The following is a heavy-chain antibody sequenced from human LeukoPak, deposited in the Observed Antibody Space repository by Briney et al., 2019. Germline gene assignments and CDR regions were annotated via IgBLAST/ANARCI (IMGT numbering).Heavy chain of an antibody. D-gene: IGHD3-9*01. Sequence: ASVKVSCKASGYTFTDYYMHWVRQAPGQGLEWMGWINSNSGGTNYAQKFQGRVTVTRDTSISTAYMELSRLRSDDTAVYYCARGSPNGDILTGYYGYWGQGTLVTVSS. CDR1: GYTFTDYY. J-gene: IGHJ4*02. CDR3: ARGSPNGDILTGYYGY. V-gene: IGHV1-2*02. CDR2: INSNSGGT.